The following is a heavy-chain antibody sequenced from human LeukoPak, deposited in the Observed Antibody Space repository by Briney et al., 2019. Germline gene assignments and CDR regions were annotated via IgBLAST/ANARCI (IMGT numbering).Heavy chain of an antibody. Sequence: GASVKVSCKASGYTFTSYGITWVRQAPGQGLEWMGWISAHNGKTNYAQKSQGRVTMTTDTSTSTAYMELRSLRSDDTAVYYCARGDVVVSAAVRFDPWGQGTLVTVSS. D-gene: IGHD2-2*01. CDR3: ARGDVVVSAAVRFDP. CDR2: ISAHNGKT. CDR1: GYTFTSYG. J-gene: IGHJ5*02. V-gene: IGHV1-18*01.